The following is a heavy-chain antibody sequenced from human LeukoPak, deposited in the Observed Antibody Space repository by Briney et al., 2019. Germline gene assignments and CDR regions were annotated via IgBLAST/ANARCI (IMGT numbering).Heavy chain of an antibody. CDR2: ISGSGGST. CDR3: AKEGFPQRYCSGGSCYNRFDP. CDR1: GFTFSSYA. J-gene: IGHJ5*02. D-gene: IGHD2-15*01. Sequence: GGSLRLSCAASGFTFSSYAMSWVRQAPGKGLEWVSAISGSGGSTYYADSVKGQFTISRDNSKNTLYLQMNSLRANDTAVYYCAKEGFPQRYCSGGSCYNRFDPWGQGTLVTVSS. V-gene: IGHV3-23*01.